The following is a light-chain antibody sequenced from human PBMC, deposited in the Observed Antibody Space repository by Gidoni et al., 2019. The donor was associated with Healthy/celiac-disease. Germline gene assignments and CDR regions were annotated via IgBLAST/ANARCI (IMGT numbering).Light chain of an antibody. CDR1: SSNIGNNA. Sequence: QSVLTQQPSVSEAPRQRVTISCSGSSSNIGNNAVTWYQQLPGKAPKLLIYYDDLLPSGVSDRFSGSKSGTSASLAISGLQSEDEADYYCAAWDDSLNGLWVFGGGTKLTVL. CDR3: AAWDDSLNGLWV. CDR2: YDD. J-gene: IGLJ3*02. V-gene: IGLV1-36*01.